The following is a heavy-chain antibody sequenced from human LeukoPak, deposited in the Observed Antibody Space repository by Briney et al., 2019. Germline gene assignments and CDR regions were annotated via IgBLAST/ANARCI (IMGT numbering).Heavy chain of an antibody. Sequence: ASVKVSCKASGYTFTGYYMHWVRQAPGQGLEWMGWINPNSGGTNYAQKFQGRVTMTRDTSISTAYMELSRLRSDDTAVYYCARVLYYYDSSGPRAFDIWGQGTMVTVSS. CDR3: ARVLYYYDSSGPRAFDI. D-gene: IGHD3-22*01. J-gene: IGHJ3*02. CDR2: INPNSGGT. CDR1: GYTFTGYY. V-gene: IGHV1-2*02.